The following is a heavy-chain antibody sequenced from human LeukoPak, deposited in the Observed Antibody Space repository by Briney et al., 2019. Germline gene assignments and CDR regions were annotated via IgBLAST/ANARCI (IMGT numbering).Heavy chain of an antibody. J-gene: IGHJ4*02. V-gene: IGHV4-34*01. CDR1: GGSFSGYY. CDR3: ARFDSSGYYLDY. D-gene: IGHD3-22*01. CDR2: INHSGST. Sequence: PSETLSLTCAVYGGSFSGYYWSWIRQPPGKGLEWIGEINHSGSTNYNPSLKSRVTISVDTSKSQFSLMLNSVTAADTAVYYCARFDSSGYYLDYWGQGTLVTVSS.